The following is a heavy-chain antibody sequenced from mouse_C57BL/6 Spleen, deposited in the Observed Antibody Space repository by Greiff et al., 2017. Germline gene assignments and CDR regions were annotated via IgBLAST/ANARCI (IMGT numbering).Heavy chain of an antibody. CDR2: IRNKANGYTT. V-gene: IGHV7-3*01. D-gene: IGHD6-1*01. Sequence: EVKVVESGGGLVQPGGSLSLSCAASGFTFTDYYMSWVRQPPGKALEWLGFIRNKANGYTTEYSASVKGRFTISRDNSPSILYLQMNALRAEDSATYYCAREASYYFDYWGQGTTLTVSS. J-gene: IGHJ2*01. CDR1: GFTFTDYY. CDR3: AREASYYFDY.